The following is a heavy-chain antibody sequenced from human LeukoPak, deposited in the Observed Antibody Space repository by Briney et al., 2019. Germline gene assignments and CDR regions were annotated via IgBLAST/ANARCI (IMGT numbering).Heavy chain of an antibody. CDR3: ARGPVEQWLVPQEAFDI. CDR1: GYTFSSYA. D-gene: IGHD6-19*01. Sequence: ASVKVSCKASGYTFSSYAISWVRQAPRQGLEWIGWISGYNDNTHYAQNLQGRVTMTTDTSTSTAYMELRSLRFDDTAVYYCARGPVEQWLVPQEAFDIWGQGTMVTVSS. V-gene: IGHV1-18*01. J-gene: IGHJ3*02. CDR2: ISGYNDNT.